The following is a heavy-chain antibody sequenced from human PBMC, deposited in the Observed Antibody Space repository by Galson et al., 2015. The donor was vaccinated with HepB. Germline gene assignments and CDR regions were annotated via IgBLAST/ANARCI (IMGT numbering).Heavy chain of an antibody. V-gene: IGHV1-58*01. CDR1: GFTFTSSA. CDR2: IVVGSGNT. J-gene: IGHJ6*02. Sequence: SVKVSCKASGFTFTSSAVQWVRQARGQRLEWIGWIVVGSGNTNYAQKFQERVTITRDMSTSTAYMELSSLRSEDTAVYYCAADSVAARYYYGMDVWGQGTTVTVSS. CDR3: AADSVAARYYYGMDV. D-gene: IGHD6-6*01.